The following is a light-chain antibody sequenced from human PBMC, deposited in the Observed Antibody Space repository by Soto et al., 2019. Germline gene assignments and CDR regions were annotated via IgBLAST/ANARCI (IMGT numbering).Light chain of an antibody. J-gene: IGKJ3*01. Sequence: EIVLTQSPGTLSLSPGESATLSCRVSQSVSSNSLAWHQQKPGQAPRLLMYAASSRAAGTPDRFSGSGSGTDFTLTISRLEPEDFAVYYCQQHGTWGITFGPGTKVDI. CDR1: QSVSSNS. CDR2: AAS. V-gene: IGKV3-20*01. CDR3: QQHGTWGIT.